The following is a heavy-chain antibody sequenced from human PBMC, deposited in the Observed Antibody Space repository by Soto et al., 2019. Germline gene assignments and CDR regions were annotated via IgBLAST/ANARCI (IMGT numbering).Heavy chain of an antibody. CDR2: SYHSGST. CDR3: ASDFGSGSYRFDY. CDR1: GVSINSGDYS. D-gene: IGHD3-10*01. J-gene: IGHJ4*02. V-gene: IGHV4-30-2*01. Sequence: QLQLQESGSGLVKPSQTLSLTCAVSGVSINSGDYSWSWIRQPPGKGLEWIGYSYHSGSTTYNPSLKNRLPISLDRSNNQISLKLNSVTAADTAVYYCASDFGSGSYRFDYWGQGTLVTVSS.